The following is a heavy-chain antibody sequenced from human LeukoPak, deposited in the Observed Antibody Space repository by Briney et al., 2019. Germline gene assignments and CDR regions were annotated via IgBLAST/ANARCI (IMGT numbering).Heavy chain of an antibody. CDR1: GYTFTGYY. CDR3: ARALTVTGSFDY. V-gene: IGHV1-2*04. J-gene: IGHJ4*02. CDR2: INPNSGGT. D-gene: IGHD4-17*01. Sequence: GASVKVSCKASGYTFTGYYMHWVRQAPGQGLELMGWINPNSGGTNYAQKFQGWVTMTRDTSISTAYMELSRLRSDDTAVYYCARALTVTGSFDYWGQETLVTVSS.